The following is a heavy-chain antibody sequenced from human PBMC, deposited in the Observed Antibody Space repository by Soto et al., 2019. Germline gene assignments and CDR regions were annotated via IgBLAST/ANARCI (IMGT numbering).Heavy chain of an antibody. CDR1: GYSFNRYW. Sequence: PGESLKISCKGSGYSFNRYWIAWVRQMPGKGLEWMGVIYPDDSNTRYSPSFQGQVTISVDKSISTAYLYWSSLKASDTAMYYCARPRYPGRGYYGMDVWGQGTTVTVSS. D-gene: IGHD2-15*01. V-gene: IGHV5-51*01. CDR2: IYPDDSNT. J-gene: IGHJ6*02. CDR3: ARPRYPGRGYYGMDV.